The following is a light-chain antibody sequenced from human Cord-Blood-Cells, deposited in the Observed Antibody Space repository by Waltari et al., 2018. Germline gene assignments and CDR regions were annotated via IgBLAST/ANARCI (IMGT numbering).Light chain of an antibody. Sequence: QSALTQPASVSASPGQSITISCTGPSSHGARYNLLSWYQQHPGKAPKFMIYDGSKRPSGVSNRFSGSKSGNTASLTISGLQAEDEADYYCCSYAGSWVFGGGTKLTVL. CDR1: SSHGARYNL. CDR2: DGS. J-gene: IGLJ3*02. CDR3: CSYAGSWV. V-gene: IGLV2-23*01.